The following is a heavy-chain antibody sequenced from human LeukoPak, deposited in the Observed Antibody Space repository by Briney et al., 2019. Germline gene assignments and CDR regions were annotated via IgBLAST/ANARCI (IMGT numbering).Heavy chain of an antibody. CDR2: INPNNGGT. J-gene: IGHJ6*02. CDR1: GYTFTGYY. CDR3: ATDGGVVPAASIYYYYGMDV. V-gene: IGHV1-2*06. Sequence: ASVKVSCKASGYTFTGYYMHWVRQAPGQGLEWMGRINPNNGGTNYAQKFQGRVTMTGDTSISTAYMELSSLRSEDTAVYYCATDGGVVPAASIYYYYGMDVWGQGTTVTVSS. D-gene: IGHD2-2*01.